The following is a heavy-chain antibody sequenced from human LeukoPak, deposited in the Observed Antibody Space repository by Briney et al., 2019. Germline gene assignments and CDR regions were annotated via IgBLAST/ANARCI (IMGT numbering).Heavy chain of an antibody. D-gene: IGHD5-12*01. CDR2: ISDSGTYI. Sequence: PGGSLRLSCAASGFTFSSYSMNWVRQAPGKGLEWISSISDSGTYIHYADSVKGRISISRDNAKNSLSLQMNSLRAADTAVYYCARDDGWLRFSLGYWGQGTLVTVSS. CDR3: ARDDGWLRFSLGY. CDR1: GFTFSSYS. J-gene: IGHJ4*02. V-gene: IGHV3-21*01.